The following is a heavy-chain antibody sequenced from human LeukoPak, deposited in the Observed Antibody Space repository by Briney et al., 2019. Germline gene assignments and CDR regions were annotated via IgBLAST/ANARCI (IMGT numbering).Heavy chain of an antibody. D-gene: IGHD3-10*01. CDR1: GGSISSGGYS. J-gene: IGHJ3*02. Sequence: SETLSLTCAVSGGSISSGGYSWRWIRQPPGKGLEWIGYIYHSGSTYYNPSLKSRVTISVDRSKNQFSLKLSSVTAADTAVYYCARLLLWFGEPYGKAFDIWGQGTMVTVSS. CDR3: ARLLLWFGEPYGKAFDI. CDR2: IYHSGST. V-gene: IGHV4-30-2*01.